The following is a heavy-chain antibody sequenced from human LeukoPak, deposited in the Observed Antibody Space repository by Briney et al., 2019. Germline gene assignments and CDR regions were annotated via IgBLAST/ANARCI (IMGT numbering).Heavy chain of an antibody. J-gene: IGHJ4*02. CDR1: GXTFSSYS. Sequence: PGESLRLSCSASGXTFSSYSMNWVRQAPGKGLEWVAVIWYDGSNQGYADSVKGRFTISRDNSKNTLYLQMNSLRAEDTAVYYCASSAGALIDCWGQGTLVIVSS. CDR2: IWYDGSNQ. D-gene: IGHD6-19*01. V-gene: IGHV3-33*01. CDR3: ASSAGALIDC.